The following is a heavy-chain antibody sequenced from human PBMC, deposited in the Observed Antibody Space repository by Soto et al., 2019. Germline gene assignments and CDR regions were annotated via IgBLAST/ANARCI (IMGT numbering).Heavy chain of an antibody. D-gene: IGHD3-10*01. Sequence: EVQLLESGGGLVQPGGSLRLSCAASGFTFSSYAMWWVRQAPGKGLECVSAISGGGETTYYAASVKGRFTISRDNTKNTLYLQMNSLRAEDTAVYYCAFNSGSGSYYFDYWGQGTLVIVS. J-gene: IGHJ4*02. CDR1: GFTFSSYA. V-gene: IGHV3-23*01. CDR3: AFNSGSGSYYFDY. CDR2: ISGGGETT.